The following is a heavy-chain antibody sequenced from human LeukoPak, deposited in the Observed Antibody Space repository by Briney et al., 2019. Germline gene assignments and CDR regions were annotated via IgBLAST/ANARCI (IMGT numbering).Heavy chain of an antibody. CDR1: GFTVSSNY. CDR3: AELGITMIGGV. V-gene: IGHV3-53*01. CDR2: IYSGGST. J-gene: IGHJ6*04. Sequence: GGSLRLSCAASGFTVSSNYMGWVRQAPGKGLEWVSVIYSGGSTYYADSVKGRFTISRDNSKNTLYLQMNSLRAEDTAVYYCAELGITMIGGVWGKGTTVTISS. D-gene: IGHD3-10*02.